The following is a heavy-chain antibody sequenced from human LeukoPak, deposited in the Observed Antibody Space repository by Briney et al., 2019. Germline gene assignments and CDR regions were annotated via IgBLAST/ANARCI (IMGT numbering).Heavy chain of an antibody. V-gene: IGHV6-1*01. CDR1: GDSVSSNSAA. J-gene: IGHJ3*01. CDR2: TYYRSKWYN. Sequence: SQTLSLTCAIFGDSVSSNSAAWIWIRQSPSRGLEWLGRTYYRSKWYNDYAVSVKSRITINPDTYKNQFSLQLSSVTPEDTAVYYCARILGVASLDAFDVWGQGAMVTVSS. D-gene: IGHD1-26*01. CDR3: ARILGVASLDAFDV.